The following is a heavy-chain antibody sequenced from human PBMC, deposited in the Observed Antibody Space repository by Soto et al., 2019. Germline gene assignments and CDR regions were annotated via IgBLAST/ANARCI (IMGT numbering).Heavy chain of an antibody. D-gene: IGHD3-3*01. CDR1: GITFNNAW. CDR2: IKSKTDGGTT. V-gene: IGHV3-15*07. J-gene: IGHJ6*02. Sequence: EVQLVESGGGLVKPGGSLRLSCEVSGITFNNAWMNWVRQAPGKGLEWVGRIKSKTDGGTTDYAAPVKGRFTISRDESKTTLYLQMTSLKTEDTAVYYCTTDSRLPAYDFWNGFHHYHVMDVWGQGTTVTVSS. CDR3: TTDSRLPAYDFWNGFHHYHVMDV.